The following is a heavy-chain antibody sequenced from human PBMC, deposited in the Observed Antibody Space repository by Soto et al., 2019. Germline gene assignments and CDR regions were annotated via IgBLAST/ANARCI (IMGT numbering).Heavy chain of an antibody. Sequence: ASVKVSCKASGYTFTGYYMHWVRQAPGQGLEWMGWISGYNGKTKYAQKLQGRVSMTTDTSTSTAYMELRSLGSDDTAVYYCARGAATKIVVVMYDALEIWGQGTMVTVSS. CDR2: ISGYNGKT. CDR3: ARGAATKIVVVMYDALEI. CDR1: GYTFTGYY. D-gene: IGHD3-22*01. J-gene: IGHJ3*02. V-gene: IGHV1-18*04.